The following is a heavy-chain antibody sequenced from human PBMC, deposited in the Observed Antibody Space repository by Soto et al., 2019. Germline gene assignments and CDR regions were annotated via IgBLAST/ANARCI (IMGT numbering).Heavy chain of an antibody. J-gene: IGHJ6*02. D-gene: IGHD2-2*01. V-gene: IGHV3-23*01. CDR3: XXGFVPXCXSTSCWGGAYYYYGMDV. CDR1: GFTFSSYA. Sequence: GGSLRLSCAASGFTFSSYAMSWVRQAPGKGLEWVSAISGSGGSTYYADSVKGRFTISRDNSKNTLYLQMNSLRAEDTAXXXXXXGFVPXCXSTSCWGGAYYYYGMDVWGQGTTVTVSS. CDR2: ISGSGGST.